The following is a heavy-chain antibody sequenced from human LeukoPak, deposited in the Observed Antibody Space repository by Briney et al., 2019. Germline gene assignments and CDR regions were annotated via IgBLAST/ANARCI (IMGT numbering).Heavy chain of an antibody. CDR1: GYTLTGYY. Sequence: GASVKVSCKASGYTLTGYYMHWVRQATGQGLEWMGWINPNSGGTNYAQKFQGWVTMTRDTSLSTTYMELSRLRSDDTAVYYCARGQLVYYGSGSHDWFDPWGQGTLVTVSS. CDR2: INPNSGGT. CDR3: ARGQLVYYGSGSHDWFDP. J-gene: IGHJ5*02. D-gene: IGHD3-10*01. V-gene: IGHV1-2*04.